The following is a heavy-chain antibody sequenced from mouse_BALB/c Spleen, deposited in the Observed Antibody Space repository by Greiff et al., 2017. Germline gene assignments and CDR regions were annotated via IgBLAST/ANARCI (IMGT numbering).Heavy chain of an antibody. J-gene: IGHJ4*01. CDR3: AREDYYGYDYAMDY. V-gene: IGHV1-80*01. CDR2: IYPGDGDT. D-gene: IGHD1-2*01. CDR1: GYAFSSYW. Sequence: QVQLQQSGAELVRPGSSVKISCKASGYAFSSYWMNWVKQRPGQGLEWIGQIYPGDGDTNYNGKFKGKATLTADKSSSTAYMQLSSLTSEDSAVYFGAREDYYGYDYAMDYWGQGTSVTVSS.